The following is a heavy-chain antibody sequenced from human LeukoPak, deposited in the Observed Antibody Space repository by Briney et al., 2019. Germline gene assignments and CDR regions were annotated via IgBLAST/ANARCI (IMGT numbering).Heavy chain of an antibody. J-gene: IGHJ4*02. CDR3: ARVGSTSWYLDY. Sequence: PGGSLRLSCAASGFTFSRYWMSWVRQAPGKGLEWLANIRQDGSDNYYADSVKGRFTFSRDNARNSLYLQMNSLRADDTAVYYCARVGSTSWYLDYWGQGTLVTVSS. V-gene: IGHV3-7*01. CDR1: GFTFSRYW. CDR2: IRQDGSDN. D-gene: IGHD2-2*01.